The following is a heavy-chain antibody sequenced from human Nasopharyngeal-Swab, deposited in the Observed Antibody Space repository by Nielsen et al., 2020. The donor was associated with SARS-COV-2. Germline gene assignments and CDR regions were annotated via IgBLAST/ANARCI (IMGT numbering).Heavy chain of an antibody. CDR1: GFTFSSYA. Sequence: GESLKISCAASGFTFSSYAMHWVRQAPSKGLEWVAVISYDGSNKYYADSVKGRFTISRDNSKNTLYLQMNSLRAEDTAVYYCARAGSSWLGFYFDYWGQGTLVTVSS. CDR3: ARAGSSWLGFYFDY. J-gene: IGHJ4*02. V-gene: IGHV3-30*04. D-gene: IGHD6-13*01. CDR2: ISYDGSNK.